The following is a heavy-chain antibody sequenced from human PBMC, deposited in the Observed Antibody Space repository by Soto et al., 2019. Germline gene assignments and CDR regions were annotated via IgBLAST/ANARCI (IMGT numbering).Heavy chain of an antibody. CDR3: ARDLWVEPELYYYGMDV. V-gene: IGHV4-4*08. Sequence: SETLSLTCSVSGASIRSYYWHWIRQPPGKGLEWIGYVYTSDYTRYSSSLKSRLTISVDTSKNHFSLRLTSVTAADTAVYYCARDLWVEPELYYYGMDVWGQGTTVTVSS. J-gene: IGHJ6*02. D-gene: IGHD1-1*01. CDR2: VYTSDYT. CDR1: GASIRSYY.